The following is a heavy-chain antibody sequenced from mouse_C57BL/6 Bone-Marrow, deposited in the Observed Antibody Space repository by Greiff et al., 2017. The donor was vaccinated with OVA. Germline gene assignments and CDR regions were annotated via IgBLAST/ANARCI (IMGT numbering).Heavy chain of an antibody. J-gene: IGHJ2*01. Sequence: EVQVVESGPELVKPGASVKISCKASGYSFTGHYMNWVKQSPEKRLEWIGEINPGTGGTTYNQKFKAKATLTVDKSSSTAYMQLKNLTSEDSAVYYCARGRTGDYWGQGTTLTVSA. D-gene: IGHD4-1*01. CDR2: INPGTGGT. V-gene: IGHV1-42*01. CDR3: ARGRTGDY. CDR1: GYSFTGHY.